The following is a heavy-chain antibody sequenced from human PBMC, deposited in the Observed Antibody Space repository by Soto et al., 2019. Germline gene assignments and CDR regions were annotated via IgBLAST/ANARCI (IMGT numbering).Heavy chain of an antibody. Sequence: GGSLRLSCSASGFTFSSYAMHWVRQAPGKGLEYVSAISSNGGSTYYADSVKGRFTISRDNSKNTLYLQMSSLRAEDTAVYYCVKGEIAARPGGDAFDIWGQGTMVTVSS. D-gene: IGHD6-6*01. CDR1: GFTFSSYA. CDR3: VKGEIAARPGGDAFDI. CDR2: ISSNGGST. J-gene: IGHJ3*02. V-gene: IGHV3-64D*06.